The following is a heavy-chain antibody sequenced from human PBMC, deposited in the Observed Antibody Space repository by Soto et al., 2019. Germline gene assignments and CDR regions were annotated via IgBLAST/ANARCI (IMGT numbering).Heavy chain of an antibody. CDR3: ATVPPRIVVVLAEFPT. Sequence: QVELKQSGPGLVRPSGTLSLTCRVSGTSISSTYWWTWFRQSPGKGLEWIGDIYHNGITKYNPSLKSRVRLSVDKSNNQFSLKLTSVTAADTAVYYCATVPPRIVVVLAEFPTWGQGTLVTVSS. CDR1: GTSISSTYW. D-gene: IGHD2-21*01. CDR2: IYHNGIT. J-gene: IGHJ4*02. V-gene: IGHV4-4*02.